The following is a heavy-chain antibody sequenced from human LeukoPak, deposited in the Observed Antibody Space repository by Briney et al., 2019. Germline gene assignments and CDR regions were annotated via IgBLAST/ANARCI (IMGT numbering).Heavy chain of an antibody. V-gene: IGHV4-59*01. Sequence: PSETLSLTCTVSGGSISSYYWSWIRQPPGKGLEGIGYIYYSGSTNYNPSLKSRVTISVDTSKNQFSLKLSSVTAADTAVYYCARGGYYDKEAFDRWGQGTMGTVS. J-gene: IGHJ3*02. CDR1: GGSISSYY. CDR3: ARGGYYDKEAFDR. D-gene: IGHD3-22*01. CDR2: IYYSGST.